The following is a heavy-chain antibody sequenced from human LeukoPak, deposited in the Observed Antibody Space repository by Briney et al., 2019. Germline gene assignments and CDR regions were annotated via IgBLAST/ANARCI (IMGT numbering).Heavy chain of an antibody. CDR2: ISWNSGSI. CDR1: GFTFDDYA. Sequence: GGSLRLSCAASGFTFDDYAMHWVRHAPGKGLEWVSGISWNSGSIGYADSVKGRFTTSRDNAKNSLYLQMNSLRAEDMALYYCAKAESAYYYDSSGYYENWGQGTLVTVSS. D-gene: IGHD3-22*01. CDR3: AKAESAYYYDSSGYYEN. V-gene: IGHV3-9*03. J-gene: IGHJ4*02.